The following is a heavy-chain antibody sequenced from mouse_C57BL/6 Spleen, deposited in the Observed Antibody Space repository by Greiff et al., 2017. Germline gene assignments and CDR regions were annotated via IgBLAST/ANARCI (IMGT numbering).Heavy chain of an antibody. CDR3: ARHDGGFAY. CDR2: ISGGGGNT. D-gene: IGHD2-3*01. Sequence: EVQLVESGGGLVKPGGSLKLSCAASGFTFSSYTMSWVRQTPEKRLEWVATISGGGGNTYYPDSVKGRFTISRDNAKNTLYLQMSSLRSEDTALYYCARHDGGFAYWGQGTLVTVSA. CDR1: GFTFSSYT. V-gene: IGHV5-9*01. J-gene: IGHJ3*01.